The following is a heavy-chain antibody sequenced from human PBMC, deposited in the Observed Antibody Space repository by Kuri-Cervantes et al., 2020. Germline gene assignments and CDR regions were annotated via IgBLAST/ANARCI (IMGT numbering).Heavy chain of an antibody. CDR3: AREAFYCDDY. CDR2: ISGSGYYT. CDR1: GFTFSSYA. V-gene: IGHV3-21*01. D-gene: IGHD2-21*02. J-gene: IGHJ4*02. Sequence: GESLKISCVDSGFTFSSYAMNWVRQAPGKGLEWVSSISGSGYYTYYADSLRGRFTISRDNAKNSLFLQMNSLRAEDTAVYYCAREAFYCDDYWGQGTLVTVSS.